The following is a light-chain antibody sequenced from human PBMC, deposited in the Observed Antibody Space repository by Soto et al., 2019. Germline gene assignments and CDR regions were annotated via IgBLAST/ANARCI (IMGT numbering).Light chain of an antibody. Sequence: DIQMTQSPSSLSASVGDRVTITCRASQNIFTYLNWYQQRPGKAPNLLIYAASNLQSEVPSRFSGIGSGTDFTLTIISLQPEDFATYYCQHSYSSPTFGQGTKLEIK. CDR1: QNIFTY. V-gene: IGKV1-39*01. CDR3: QHSYSSPT. CDR2: AAS. J-gene: IGKJ2*01.